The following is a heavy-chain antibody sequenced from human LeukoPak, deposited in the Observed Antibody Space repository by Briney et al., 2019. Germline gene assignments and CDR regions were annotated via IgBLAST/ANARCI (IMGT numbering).Heavy chain of an antibody. V-gene: IGHV1-69*05. Sequence: GSSVKVSCKASGGTFSSYAISWVRQAPGQGLEWMGGIIPIFGTANYAQKFQGRVTITTGKSTSTAYMELSSLRSEDTAVYYCARGYCSSTSCFPLDYWGQGTLVTVSS. CDR1: GGTFSSYA. D-gene: IGHD2-2*01. J-gene: IGHJ4*02. CDR2: IIPIFGTA. CDR3: ARGYCSSTSCFPLDY.